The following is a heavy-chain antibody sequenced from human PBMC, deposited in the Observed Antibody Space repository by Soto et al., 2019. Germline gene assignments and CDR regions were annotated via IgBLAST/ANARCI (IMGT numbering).Heavy chain of an antibody. D-gene: IGHD5-12*01. Sequence: QVQLQESGPGLVKPSQTLSLTCTVSGGSISSGGYYWSWIRQHPGKGLEWIGYIYYSGSTYYNPSLKSRVTISVDTSKNRFSLKLSSVTAADTAVYYCASLRRGYSRYGVIDYWGEGTLVTVS. CDR1: GGSISSGGYY. V-gene: IGHV4-31*03. CDR3: ASLRRGYSRYGVIDY. J-gene: IGHJ4*02. CDR2: IYYSGST.